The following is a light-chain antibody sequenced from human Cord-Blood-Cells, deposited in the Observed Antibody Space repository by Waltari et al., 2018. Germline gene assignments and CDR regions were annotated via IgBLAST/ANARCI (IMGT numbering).Light chain of an antibody. J-gene: IGLJ3*02. CDR1: SSDVGSYNL. CDR2: EGS. CDR3: CSYAGSSTWV. Sequence: QSALTQPASVSGSPGQSITISCTGTSSDVGSYNLVSWYQQHPGKAPKLMIYEGSKRPSGVSNGFSGSKSGNTASLTMSGVQAEDEADYYCCSYAGSSTWVFGGGTKLTVL. V-gene: IGLV2-23*01.